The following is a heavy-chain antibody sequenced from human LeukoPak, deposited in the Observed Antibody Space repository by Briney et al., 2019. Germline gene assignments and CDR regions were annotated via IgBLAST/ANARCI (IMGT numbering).Heavy chain of an antibody. CDR2: IIPIFGTA. D-gene: IGHD6-19*01. J-gene: IGHJ4*02. V-gene: IGHV1-69*13. Sequence: SVKVSCKASGGSFSRYAISWVRQAPGQGLEWMGGIIPIFGTANYAQKFQGRVTITADESTRTAYMELRTLRSEDTAIYYCARHRRGTGWYFMQYWGQGALVTVSS. CDR3: ARHRRGTGWYFMQY. CDR1: GGSFSRYA.